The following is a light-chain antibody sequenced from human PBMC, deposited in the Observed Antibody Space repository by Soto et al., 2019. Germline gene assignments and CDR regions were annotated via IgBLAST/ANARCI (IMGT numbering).Light chain of an antibody. J-gene: IGLJ1*01. V-gene: IGLV2-14*01. CDR2: DVS. CDR3: ISYTRSSTLEV. CDR1: SSDVGGYNY. Sequence: QSALTQPASVSGSPGPSITISCTGTSSDVGGYNYVSWYQQHPGKAPKLMIYDVSNRPSGVSNRFSGSKSGNTASLTSSGRQAVDEDDYSCISYTRSSTLEVFGTGTKVTVL.